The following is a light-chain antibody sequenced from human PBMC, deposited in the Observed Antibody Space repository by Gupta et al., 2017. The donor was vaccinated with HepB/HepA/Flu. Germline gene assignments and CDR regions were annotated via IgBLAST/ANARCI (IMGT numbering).Light chain of an antibody. J-gene: IGLJ3*02. CDR2: LKSDGAH. CDR3: QTWGTGFRV. Sequence: QLVLPHSPSASASLGASVKLTCTLSSEYSTYAIAWHQQQPEKGPRYLMTLKSDGAHNKGDEIPDRFSGSSSGAERYLTISSLQAEDEGDYYWQTWGTGFRVFGGGTKLTVL. CDR1: SEYSTYA. V-gene: IGLV4-69*01.